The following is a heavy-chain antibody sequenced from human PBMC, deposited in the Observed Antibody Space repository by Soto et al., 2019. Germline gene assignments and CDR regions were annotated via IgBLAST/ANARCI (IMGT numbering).Heavy chain of an antibody. Sequence: SETLSLTCTVSGGSISSYYWSWIRQPPGKGLEWIGYIYYSGSTNYNPSLKSRVTISVDTSKNQFSLKLSSVTAADTAVYYCGRDRVVGAKGGHYYYGMDVWGQGTTVTVSS. CDR2: IYYSGST. D-gene: IGHD1-26*01. J-gene: IGHJ6*02. CDR3: GRDRVVGAKGGHYYYGMDV. CDR1: GGSISSYY. V-gene: IGHV4-59*01.